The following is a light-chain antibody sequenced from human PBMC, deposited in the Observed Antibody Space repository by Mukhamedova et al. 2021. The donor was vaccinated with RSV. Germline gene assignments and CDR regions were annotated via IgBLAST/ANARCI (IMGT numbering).Light chain of an antibody. CDR2: AAP. J-gene: IGKJ1*01. V-gene: IGKV1-39*01. CDR3: QHSYGSPWT. Sequence: WYQRRVHGRAPNLLIYAAPTLHTGVSSRFSGSGSGTDFSLTIAGLEPEDFATYYCQHSYGSPWTFGQGTRVEVK.